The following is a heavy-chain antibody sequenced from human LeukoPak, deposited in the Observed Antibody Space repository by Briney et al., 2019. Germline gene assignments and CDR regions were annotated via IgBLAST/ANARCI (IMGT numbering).Heavy chain of an antibody. CDR3: ARGLFPFSNSSTLGY. V-gene: IGHV4-34*01. CDR2: VTHGGNT. D-gene: IGHD6-6*01. CDR1: GGFFSGFY. Sequence: SETLSLTCAVYGGFFSGFYWSWIRQPPGKGLEWIGEVTHGGNTNYNPSLESRVTMSVDTSKSHFSLKLSSVTAADTAVYYCARGLFPFSNSSTLGYWGQGTLVTVSS. J-gene: IGHJ4*02.